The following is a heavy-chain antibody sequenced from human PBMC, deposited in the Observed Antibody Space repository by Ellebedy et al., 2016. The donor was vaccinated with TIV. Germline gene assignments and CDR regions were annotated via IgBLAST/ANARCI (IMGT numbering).Heavy chain of an antibody. CDR2: IYGGGST. Sequence: GGSLRLSCAASGFTVSSYYMIWVRQAPGKGLEWVSVIYGGGSTSYADSVTGRFTISRDNAKNTLYLQMNSLRAEDTAVYYCARGNGHAFDLWGQGTMVTVSS. J-gene: IGHJ3*01. CDR1: GFTVSSYY. V-gene: IGHV3-53*01. D-gene: IGHD2-8*01. CDR3: ARGNGHAFDL.